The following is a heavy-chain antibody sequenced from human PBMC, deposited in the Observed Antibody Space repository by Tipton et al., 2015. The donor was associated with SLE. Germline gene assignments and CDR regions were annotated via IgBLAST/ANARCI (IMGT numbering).Heavy chain of an antibody. CDR3: ARGKISWAVFVVKNYFDS. Sequence: TLSLTCTVSGGSISSSSYYWGWIRQPPGKGLEWIGNIYHSGSTFYNPSLKSRVTISVDTSKKQFYLRLTSVTAADTAVYYCARGKISWAVFVVKNYFDSWGQGTLVTVSS. CDR2: IYHSGST. D-gene: IGHD2-21*01. J-gene: IGHJ4*02. V-gene: IGHV4-39*07. CDR1: GGSISSSSYY.